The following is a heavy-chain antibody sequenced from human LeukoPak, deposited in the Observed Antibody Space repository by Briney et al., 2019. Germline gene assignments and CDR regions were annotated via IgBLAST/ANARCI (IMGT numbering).Heavy chain of an antibody. D-gene: IGHD5-18*01. J-gene: IGHJ4*02. Sequence: SETLSLTCTVSGGSISSYYWSWIRQPPGKGLEWIGYTYYSGSTNYNPSLKSRVTISEDTSKNQFSLKLSSVTAADTAVYYCARHEAMAADFDYWGQGTLVTVSS. CDR3: ARHEAMAADFDY. CDR1: GGSISSYY. V-gene: IGHV4-59*08. CDR2: TYYSGST.